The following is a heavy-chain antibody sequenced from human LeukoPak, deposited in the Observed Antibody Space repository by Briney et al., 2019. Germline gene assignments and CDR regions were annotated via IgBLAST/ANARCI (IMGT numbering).Heavy chain of an antibody. V-gene: IGHV4-59*01. D-gene: IGHD4-11*01. CDR3: ARSTTVLCNWFDP. CDR2: IYYSGST. Sequence: SETLSLTCTVSGGSISSYYWSWIRQPPGKGLERIGDIYYSGSTNYNPSLKSRVTISVDTSKNQFSLKLSSVTAADTAVYYCARSTTVLCNWFDPWGQGTLVTVSS. CDR1: GGSISSYY. J-gene: IGHJ5*02.